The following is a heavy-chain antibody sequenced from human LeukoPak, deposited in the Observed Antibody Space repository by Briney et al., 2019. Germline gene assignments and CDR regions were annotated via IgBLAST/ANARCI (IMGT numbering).Heavy chain of an antibody. J-gene: IGHJ4*02. CDR3: TRDLGDGYNSFFDY. CDR1: GYIFTSFG. Sequence: PVASVKVPCKASGYIFTSFGVSWLRQAPGQGLEWMGWISAYNGNRNYAQKFQGRVTMTTDTSTSTAYMDLRSLRSDDTAVYYCTRDLGDGYNSFFDYWGQGTLVTVSS. CDR2: ISAYNGNR. D-gene: IGHD5-24*01. V-gene: IGHV1-18*01.